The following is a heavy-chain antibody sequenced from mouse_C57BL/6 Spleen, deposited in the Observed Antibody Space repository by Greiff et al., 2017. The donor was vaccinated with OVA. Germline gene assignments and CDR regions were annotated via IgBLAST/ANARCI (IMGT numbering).Heavy chain of an antibody. D-gene: IGHD2-4*01. CDR2: ISYDGST. Sequence: VQLKEPGPGLVKPSPSLTLTCSVTGYSFTSGYYWNWNRQFPGNKLELMGFISYDGSTNYNPTFKKRISITHDTTKNQFVLKLNSVAAEDAATYYCARRGITFDYWGKGTTLTVAS. J-gene: IGHJ2*01. CDR3: ARRGITFDY. V-gene: IGHV3-6*01. CDR1: GYSFTSGYY.